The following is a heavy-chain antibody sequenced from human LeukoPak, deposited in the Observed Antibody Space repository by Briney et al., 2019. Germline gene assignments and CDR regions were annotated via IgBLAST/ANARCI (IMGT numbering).Heavy chain of an antibody. V-gene: IGHV4-39*01. CDR2: IYYSGST. J-gene: IGHJ4*02. Sequence: KPSETLSLTCTVSGGSISSSSYYWGWIRQPPGKGLEWIGSIYYSGSTYYNPSLKSRVTISVDTSKNQFSLKLSSVTAADTAVYYCASPRVVGATIDYWGQGTLVTVSS. CDR1: GGSISSSSYY. CDR3: ASPRVVGATIDY. D-gene: IGHD1-26*01.